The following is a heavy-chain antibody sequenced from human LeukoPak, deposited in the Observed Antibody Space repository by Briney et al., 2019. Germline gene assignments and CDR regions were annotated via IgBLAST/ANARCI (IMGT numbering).Heavy chain of an antibody. J-gene: IGHJ4*02. D-gene: IGHD2-2*01. CDR3: TKDISHCSQSTCYGGYFDN. Sequence: PGGSLRLSCAASGFTFSNNGMHWVRQAPGKGLGWVAVISFDGSVKYYGDSMKGRFTISRDNSKNTLYLEMNSLRGEDTAVYYCTKDISHCSQSTCYGGYFDNWGQGTLVTVSS. V-gene: IGHV3-30*18. CDR1: GFTFSNNG. CDR2: ISFDGSVK.